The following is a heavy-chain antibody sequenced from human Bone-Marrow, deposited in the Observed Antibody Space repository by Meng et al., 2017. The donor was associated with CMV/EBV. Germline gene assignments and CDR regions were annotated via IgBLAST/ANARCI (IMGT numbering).Heavy chain of an antibody. D-gene: IGHD4-23*01. Sequence: GGSLRLSCAASGFTFSSYSMNWVRQAPGKGLEWVSYISSSSSTIYYADSVKGRFTISRDNAKNSLYLQMNSLRAEDTAVYYWARDQYGGFYYYRMDVWGQGTTVTVSS. CDR1: GFTFSSYS. CDR2: ISSSSSTI. CDR3: ARDQYGGFYYYRMDV. V-gene: IGHV3-48*04. J-gene: IGHJ6*02.